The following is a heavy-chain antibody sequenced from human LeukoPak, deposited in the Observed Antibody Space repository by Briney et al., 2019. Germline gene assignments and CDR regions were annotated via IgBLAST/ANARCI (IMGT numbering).Heavy chain of an antibody. J-gene: IGHJ4*02. V-gene: IGHV3-23*01. CDR1: ALTLSNNG. D-gene: IGHD3-22*01. CDR2: ISESGGRT. Sequence: PGRSLRLSCAVSALTLSNNGMSWVRQAPGKGLEWVAGISESGGRTNYADSVKGRFTISRDNPKNTLYLQRNSLRAEDTAVYFCAKRGVVIRVILVGFHKEAYYFDSWGQGALVTVSS. CDR3: AKRGVVIRVILVGFHKEAYYFDS.